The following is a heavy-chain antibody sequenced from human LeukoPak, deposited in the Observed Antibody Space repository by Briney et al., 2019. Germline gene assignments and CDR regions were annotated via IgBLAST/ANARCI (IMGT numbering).Heavy chain of an antibody. CDR3: AKDVHDYVWGSYAFDY. CDR2: ISGSGGST. CDR1: GFTSSSYG. J-gene: IGHJ4*02. Sequence: PGGSLRLSCAASGFTSSSYGMSWVRQAPGKGLEWVSAISGSGGSTYYADSVKGRFTISRGNSKNTLYLQMNSLRAEDTAVYYCAKDVHDYVWGSYAFDYWGQGTLVTVSS. D-gene: IGHD3-16*01. V-gene: IGHV3-23*01.